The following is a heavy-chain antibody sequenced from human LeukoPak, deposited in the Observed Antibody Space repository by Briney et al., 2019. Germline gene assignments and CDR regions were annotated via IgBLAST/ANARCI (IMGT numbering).Heavy chain of an antibody. D-gene: IGHD3-22*01. CDR1: GGSFSGYY. CDR3: ARGPHTGVNYYDSSGYYY. J-gene: IGHJ4*02. Sequence: PSETLSLTCVVYGGSFSGYYWSWIRQPPGKGLEWIGEINHSGSTNYNPSLKSRVTISVDTSKNQFSLKLSSVTAADTAVYYCARGPHTGVNYYDSSGYYYWGQGTLVTVSS. V-gene: IGHV4-34*01. CDR2: INHSGST.